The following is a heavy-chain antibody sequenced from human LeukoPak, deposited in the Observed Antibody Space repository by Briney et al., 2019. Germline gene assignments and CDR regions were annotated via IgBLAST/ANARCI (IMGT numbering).Heavy chain of an antibody. CDR2: ICYSGST. D-gene: IGHD4-17*01. J-gene: IGHJ4*02. CDR1: GGSISSYY. Sequence: SETLSLTCTVSGGSISSYYWSWIRQPPGKGLEWIGYICYSGSTNYNPSLKSRVTISVDTSKNQFSLKLSSVTAADTAVYYCASYGDYVSYWGQGTLVTVSS. CDR3: ASYGDYVSY. V-gene: IGHV4-59*01.